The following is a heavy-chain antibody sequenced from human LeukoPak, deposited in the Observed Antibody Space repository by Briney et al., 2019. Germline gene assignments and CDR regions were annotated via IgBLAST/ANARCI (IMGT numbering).Heavy chain of an antibody. J-gene: IGHJ4*02. CDR2: ISPDSGYI. CDR3: APFSAVTHYYFDY. D-gene: IGHD6-13*01. CDR1: GFTFSSHS. Sequence: GGSLRLSCAASGFTFSSHSLMWVRQAPGKGLEWVSSISPDSGYIYYADSVKGRFTISRDNAENSLFLQMNSLGAEDTTVYYCAPFSAVTHYYFDYWGQGTLVTVSS. V-gene: IGHV3-21*01.